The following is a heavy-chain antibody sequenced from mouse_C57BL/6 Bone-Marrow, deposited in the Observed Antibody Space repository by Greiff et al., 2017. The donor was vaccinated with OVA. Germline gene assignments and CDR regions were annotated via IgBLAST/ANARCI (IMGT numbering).Heavy chain of an antibody. CDR1: GYAFRSYW. V-gene: IGHV1-80*01. CDR2: IYPGDGDT. CDR3: ARGYF. J-gene: IGHJ2*01. Sequence: QVQLQQSGAALVKPGASVAISCKASGYAFRSYWMNLVKQRPVPGLAWIGQIYPGDGDTNYNGKFKGKATLTADKSSSTAYMQLSSLTSEDSAVYFYARGYFWGQGTTLTVSS.